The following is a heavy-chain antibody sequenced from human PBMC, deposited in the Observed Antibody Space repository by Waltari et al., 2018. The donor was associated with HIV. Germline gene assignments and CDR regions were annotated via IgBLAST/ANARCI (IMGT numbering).Heavy chain of an antibody. J-gene: IGHJ4*02. CDR2: IKQDGSEI. CDR1: GFTFSGCW. V-gene: IGHV3-7*04. CDR3: ARGGFYGSGSKVN. D-gene: IGHD3-10*01. Sequence: EVQLVESGGGLVQPRGSLRLSCAASGFTFSGCWMSWVGKAPGKGREWVANIKQDGSEIYYVDSVNGRFTISRDNAENSLYLQMNSLRAEDTAVYYCARGGFYGSGSKVNWGQGTLVTVSS.